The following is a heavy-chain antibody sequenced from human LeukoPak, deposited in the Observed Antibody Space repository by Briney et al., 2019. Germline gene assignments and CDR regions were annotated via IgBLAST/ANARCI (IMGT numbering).Heavy chain of an antibody. J-gene: IGHJ4*02. D-gene: IGHD1-1*01. CDR3: ATHRLESDDIQLDY. V-gene: IGHV3-49*04. CDR2: IRISAYGATT. Sequence: GGSLRLSCTVSGRPFSDYALSWVRQLPGKGLEWVGFIRISAYGATTEYSAPVKDRFSISRDDSKSLVYLQMNTLKTEDTAVYYCATHRLESDDIQLDYWGQGAQVTVSS. CDR1: GRPFSDYA.